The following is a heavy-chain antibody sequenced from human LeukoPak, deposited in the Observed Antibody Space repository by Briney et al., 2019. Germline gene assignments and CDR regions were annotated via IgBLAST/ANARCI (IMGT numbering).Heavy chain of an antibody. J-gene: IGHJ4*02. V-gene: IGHV4-30-2*01. CDR2: IYHSGST. D-gene: IGHD6-19*01. CDR1: GGSISSGGYS. CDR3: AREKQWLVKPFFDY. Sequence: PSQTLSLTCAVSGGSISSGGYSWSWIRQPPGKGLEWIGYIYHSGSTYYNPSLKSRVTISVDRSKNQFSLQLNSVTPEDTAVYYCAREKQWLVKPFFDYWGQGTLVTVSS.